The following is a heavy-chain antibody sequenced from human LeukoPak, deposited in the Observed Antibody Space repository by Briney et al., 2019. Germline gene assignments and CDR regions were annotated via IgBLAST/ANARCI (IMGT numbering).Heavy chain of an antibody. CDR2: IYHSGST. J-gene: IGHJ4*02. V-gene: IGHV4-38-2*02. Sequence: SETLSLTXTVSGYSISSGYYWGWFRQPPGKGLEWIGSIYHSGSTYYNPSLKSRVTISVDTSKNQFSLKLSSVTAADTAVYYCARRVASGSGYYGFDYWGQGTLVTVSS. D-gene: IGHD3-3*01. CDR3: ARRVASGSGYYGFDY. CDR1: GYSISSGYY.